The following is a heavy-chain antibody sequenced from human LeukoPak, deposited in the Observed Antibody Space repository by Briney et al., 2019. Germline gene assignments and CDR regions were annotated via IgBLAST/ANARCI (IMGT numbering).Heavy chain of an antibody. CDR1: GASVNTDY. D-gene: IGHD1-26*01. J-gene: IGHJ4*02. Sequence: PSETLSLTWTVSGASVNTDYWSWIRQPPGKGLERIGYTYNSGSTNYNPSLKSRVTISVDTSKNHFSLRLTSVTAADTAMYYCARDRGEGRERPFDYWGRGTLVTVSS. V-gene: IGHV4-59*02. CDR2: TYNSGST. CDR3: ARDRGEGRERPFDY.